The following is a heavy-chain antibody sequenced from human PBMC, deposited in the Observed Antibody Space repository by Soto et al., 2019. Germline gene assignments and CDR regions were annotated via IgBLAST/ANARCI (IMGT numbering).Heavy chain of an antibody. CDR2: ITSRGRP. CDR3: ARDTYSGYDFGL. CDR1: GASVAGGSYY. Sequence: QVQLRESGPGLVKPSQTLSLTCSVSGASVAGGSYYWSWVRQPPGKGLEWIGYITSRGRPFYNPSLTSRGTISADTSKTQLSLQLTSVTAADTAVYYCARDTYSGYDFGLWGQGTLVTVSS. J-gene: IGHJ5*02. V-gene: IGHV4-30-4*01. D-gene: IGHD5-12*01.